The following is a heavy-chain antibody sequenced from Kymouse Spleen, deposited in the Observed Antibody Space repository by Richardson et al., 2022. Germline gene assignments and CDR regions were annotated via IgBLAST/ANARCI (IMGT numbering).Heavy chain of an antibody. D-gene: IGHD3-10*01. CDR1: GFTFDDYA. CDR3: AKDIERFGPYFDY. Sequence: EVQLVESGGGLVQPGRSLRLSCAASGFTFDDYAMHWVRQAPGKGLEWVSGISWNSGSIGYADSVKGRFTISRDNAKNSLYLQMNSLRAEDTALYYCAKDIERFGPYFDYWGQGTLVTVSS. V-gene: IGHV3-9*01. CDR2: ISWNSGSI. J-gene: IGHJ4*02.